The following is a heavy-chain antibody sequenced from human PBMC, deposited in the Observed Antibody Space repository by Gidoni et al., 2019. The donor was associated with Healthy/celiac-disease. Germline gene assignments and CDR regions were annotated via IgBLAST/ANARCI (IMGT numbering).Heavy chain of an antibody. CDR2: IYYSGST. D-gene: IGHD3-22*01. J-gene: IGHJ4*02. V-gene: IGHV4-59*08. CDR1: GGSSSSYY. Sequence: QVQLQESGPGLVKPSETLSLTCTVSGGSSSSYYWSWIRQPPGKGLEWIGYIYYSGSTKYNPSLKSRVTISIDTSKNQFSLKLSSVTAADTAVYYCARHGLGNFDSSGYYHYWGQGTLVTVSS. CDR3: ARHGLGNFDSSGYYHY.